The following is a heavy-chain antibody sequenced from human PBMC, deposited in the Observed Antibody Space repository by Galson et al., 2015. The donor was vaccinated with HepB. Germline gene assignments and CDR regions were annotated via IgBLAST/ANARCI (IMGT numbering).Heavy chain of an antibody. CDR2: TYYRSAWHI. D-gene: IGHD2-21*01. Sequence: AISGDSVSSNSRAWNWIRQSPSRGLEWLGRTYYRSAWHIDYAVSVRGRITINPDTSKNQLSPQLNSVTPEDTALYYCARDTGSLFDYWGQGTLVTVSS. J-gene: IGHJ4*02. V-gene: IGHV6-1*01. CDR1: GDSVSSNSRA. CDR3: ARDTGSLFDY.